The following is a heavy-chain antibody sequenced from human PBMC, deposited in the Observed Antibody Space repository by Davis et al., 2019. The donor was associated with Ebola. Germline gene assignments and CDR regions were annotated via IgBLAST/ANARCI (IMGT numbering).Heavy chain of an antibody. J-gene: IGHJ4*02. CDR3: ATQLTADH. D-gene: IGHD4/OR15-4a*01. CDR2: MNPNSGDT. Sequence: AASVKVSCKASGYAFTTYDIQWVRQASGQGLEWMGWMNPNSGDTGYARKFRDRDTMTTDTSTSTAYMELRSLRSDDTAVYYCATQLTADHWGQGTLVTVSS. V-gene: IGHV1-8*01. CDR1: GYAFTTYD.